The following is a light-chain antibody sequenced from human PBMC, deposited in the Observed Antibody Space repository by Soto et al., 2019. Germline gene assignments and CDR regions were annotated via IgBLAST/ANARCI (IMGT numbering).Light chain of an antibody. CDR2: GAS. V-gene: IGKV3-20*01. CDR3: QQYGSSPQT. J-gene: IGKJ1*01. CDR1: QSVSSK. Sequence: EIVMTQSPATLSLSPGERVTLSCRASQSVSSKLAWYQQRPGQAPRLLIYGASIRATDIPARFSGSGSGTDFTLTISRLEPEDFAVYYCQQYGSSPQTFGQGTKVDI.